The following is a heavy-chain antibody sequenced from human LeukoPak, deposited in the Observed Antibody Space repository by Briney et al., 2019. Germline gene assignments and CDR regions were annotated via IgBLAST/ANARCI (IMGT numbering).Heavy chain of an antibody. J-gene: IGHJ5*02. CDR1: GGSISSYY. CDR3: ARVLKGIAALRFDP. V-gene: IGHV4-59*01. CDR2: IYYSGST. Sequence: PSETLSLTCTVSGGSISSYYWSWIRQPPGKGLEWIGYIYYSGSTNYNPSLKSRVTISVDTSKNQFSLKLSSVTAADTAVYYCARVLKGIAALRFDPWGQGTLVTVSS. D-gene: IGHD6-13*01.